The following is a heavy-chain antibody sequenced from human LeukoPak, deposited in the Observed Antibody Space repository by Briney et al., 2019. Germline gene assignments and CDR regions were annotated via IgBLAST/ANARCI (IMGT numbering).Heavy chain of an antibody. CDR2: IYTSGST. CDR1: GGSISSYY. J-gene: IGHJ4*02. V-gene: IGHV4-4*07. Sequence: PSETLSLACTVSGGSISSYYWGWLRQPAGKGLEWIGRIYTSGSTNYNPSLKSRVTMSVDTSKNQFSLKLSSVTAADTAVYYCARSYCSSTSCYCDYWGQGTLVTVSS. CDR3: ARSYCSSTSCYCDY. D-gene: IGHD2-2*01.